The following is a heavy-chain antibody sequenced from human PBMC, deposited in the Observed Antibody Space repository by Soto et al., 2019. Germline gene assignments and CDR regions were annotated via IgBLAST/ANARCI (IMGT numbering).Heavy chain of an antibody. CDR3: AGDKDRQQLGGNYYYIMDV. D-gene: IGHD3-3*02. V-gene: IGHV1-69*12. CDR2: IMPIFRTA. CDR1: GGTFSSSA. Sequence: QVQLVQSGAEVKKPGSSVKVSCKASGGTFSSSAFSWVRQAPGQGLEWMGGIMPIFRTADYAQKFQGRVTITEEESTSTAYMELSSLRSEDTGVYYCAGDKDRQQLGGNYYYIMDVWGQGTTVTVSS. J-gene: IGHJ6*02.